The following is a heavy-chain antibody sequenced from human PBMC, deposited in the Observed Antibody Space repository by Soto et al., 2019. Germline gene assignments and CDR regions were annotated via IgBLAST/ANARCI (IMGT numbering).Heavy chain of an antibody. CDR1: GGTFSTYS. J-gene: IGHJ3*02. V-gene: IGHV1-69*02. CDR2: IIPMLGIS. D-gene: IGHD2-21*01. Sequence: QVQLVQSGAEVKKPGSAVKVSCKDSGGTFSTYSMFWVRQAPGQGLEWMGRIIPMLGISNYAQKLQGRVTISADKSTGTAYMELSSVRSEDTPLYYGTSGSWSGEVFDIWGQGTMVTVSS. CDR3: TSGSWSGEVFDI.